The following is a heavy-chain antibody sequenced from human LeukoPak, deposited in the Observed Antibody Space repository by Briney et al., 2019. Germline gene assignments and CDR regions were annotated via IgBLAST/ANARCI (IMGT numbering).Heavy chain of an antibody. CDR3: ARGGSSGYDFDY. CDR1: GYTFTSYY. V-gene: IGHV1-3*02. J-gene: IGHJ4*02. CDR2: SNADNGNT. D-gene: IGHD5-12*01. Sequence: ASVKVSCKASGYTFTSYYMHWVRQAPGQRPEWMGRSNADNGNTKYSQEFQGRVTTSRDTSASTVYMELYSLRSGDMAVYYCARGGSSGYDFDYWGQGTLVTVSS.